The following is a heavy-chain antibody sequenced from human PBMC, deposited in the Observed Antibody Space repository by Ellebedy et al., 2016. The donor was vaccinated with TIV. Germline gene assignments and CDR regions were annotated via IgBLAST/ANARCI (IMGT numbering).Heavy chain of an antibody. CDR3: NWYYYNRFDP. J-gene: IGHJ5*02. CDR2: IKSRPAGETT. V-gene: IGHV3-15*01. D-gene: IGHD1-7*01. Sequence: PGGSLRLSCAASGFSFITAWMSWVRQAPGKGLEWVGRIKSRPAGETTEYSEPVKGRFTISRDDSKNTVYLQMNSLQTEDTGIYYCNWYYYNRFDPWGQGTLVTVSS. CDR1: GFSFITAW.